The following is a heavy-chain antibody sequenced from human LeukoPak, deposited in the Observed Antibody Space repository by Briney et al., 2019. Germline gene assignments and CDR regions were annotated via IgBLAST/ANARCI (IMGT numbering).Heavy chain of an antibody. CDR1: GFTFDDYA. D-gene: IGHD3-22*01. Sequence: PGGSLRLSCAASGFTFDDYAMYWVRQAPGKGLEWVSGISWNSGSIGYADSVKGRFTISRDNAKNSLYLQMDSLRAEDTAVYYCAKGDTMIITHFDYWGQGTLVTVSS. CDR2: ISWNSGSI. CDR3: AKGDTMIITHFDY. J-gene: IGHJ4*02. V-gene: IGHV3-9*01.